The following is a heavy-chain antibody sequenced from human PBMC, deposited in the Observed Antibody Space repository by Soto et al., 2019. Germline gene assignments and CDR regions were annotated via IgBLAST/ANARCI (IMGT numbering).Heavy chain of an antibody. CDR1: GFTFTSYG. CDR3: ARVGDYDSSGYYYGVYWFDP. D-gene: IGHD3-22*01. CDR2: ISAYNGNT. J-gene: IGHJ5*02. V-gene: IGHV1-18*01. Sequence: ASVKVSCKASGFTFTSYGISWVRQAPGQGLEWMGWISAYNGNTNYAQKLQGRVTMTTDTSTSTAYMELRSLRSDDTAVYYCARVGDYDSSGYYYGVYWFDPWGQGTLVTVS.